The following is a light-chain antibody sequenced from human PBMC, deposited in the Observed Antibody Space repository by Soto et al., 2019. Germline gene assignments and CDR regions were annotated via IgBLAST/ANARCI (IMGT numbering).Light chain of an antibody. Sequence: DIQMTQSPSSLSASVGDRVTITCRASQSISSYLNWYQQKPGKDPKVLIYAASSLQSGVPSRFSGSGSGTDFTLTISSLQREDSAAYYCQQSNSTPWTFGQGTKVEIK. CDR2: AAS. V-gene: IGKV1-39*01. CDR1: QSISSY. CDR3: QQSNSTPWT. J-gene: IGKJ1*01.